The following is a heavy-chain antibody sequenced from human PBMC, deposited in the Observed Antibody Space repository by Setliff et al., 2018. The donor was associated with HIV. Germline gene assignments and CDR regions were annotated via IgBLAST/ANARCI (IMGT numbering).Heavy chain of an antibody. D-gene: IGHD3-22*01. V-gene: IGHV3-15*06. CDR2: IRNKVDGGTT. CDR1: GFTFRNAW. Sequence: PGGSLRLSCTASGFTFRNAWMSWVRQAPGKGLEWLGLIRNKVDGGTTNYAAPVKDRIVISRDDEKKTMYLEMNSLKIEDTAMYFCTTDTPFGLKYYDKSGSYYELDYWGRGTLVTVSS. CDR3: TTDTPFGLKYYDKSGSYYELDY. J-gene: IGHJ4*02.